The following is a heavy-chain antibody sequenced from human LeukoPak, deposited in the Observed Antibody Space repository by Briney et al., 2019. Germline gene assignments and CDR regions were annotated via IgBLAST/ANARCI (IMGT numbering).Heavy chain of an antibody. CDR3: ARYRNGYYSGYFDY. V-gene: IGHV4-30-2*01. D-gene: IGHD3-3*01. J-gene: IGHJ4*02. Sequence: PSQTLSLTCAVSGGSISSGGYSWSWIRQPPGKGLEWIGYIYHSGSTYYNPSLKSRVTISVDRSKNQFSLKLSSVTAADTAVYYCARYRNGYYSGYFDYWGQGTLVTVSS. CDR2: IYHSGST. CDR1: GGSISSGGYS.